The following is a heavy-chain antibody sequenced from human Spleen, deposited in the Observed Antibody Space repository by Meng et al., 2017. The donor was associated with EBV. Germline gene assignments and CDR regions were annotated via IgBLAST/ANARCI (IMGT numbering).Heavy chain of an antibody. CDR3: SRDLAGSDDY. Sequence: EGQRVWSGGSLVQPGGSLNLSCAASGFYFRNYCMYWVRQAPGKGLVWVSRINSDGSSTSYADSVKGRLTISRDNAQNTLYLQMNSLRVEDTAVYYCSRDLAGSDDYWGQGTLVTVSS. D-gene: IGHD1-14*01. J-gene: IGHJ4*02. CDR1: GFYFRNYC. V-gene: IGHV3-74*01. CDR2: INSDGSST.